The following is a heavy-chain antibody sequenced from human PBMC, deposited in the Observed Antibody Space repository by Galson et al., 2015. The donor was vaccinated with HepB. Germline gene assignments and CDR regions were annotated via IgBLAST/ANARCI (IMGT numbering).Heavy chain of an antibody. CDR2: INPNSCGT. CDR3: ARVRRVVITIEYFQH. J-gene: IGHJ1*01. Sequence: SVKVSCKASGYTFTGYYMHWVRQAPGQGLEWMGRINPNSCGTNYAQKFQGRVTMTRDTSISTAYMELSRLRSDDTAVYYCARVRRVVITIEYFQHWGQGTLVTVSS. V-gene: IGHV1-2*06. CDR1: GYTFTGYY. D-gene: IGHD3-22*01.